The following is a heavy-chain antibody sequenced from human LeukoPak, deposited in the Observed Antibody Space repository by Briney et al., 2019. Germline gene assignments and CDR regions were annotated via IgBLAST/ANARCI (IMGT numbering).Heavy chain of an antibody. CDR2: ISSSGSTI. J-gene: IGHJ4*02. V-gene: IGHV3-48*03. CDR1: GFTFSSYE. D-gene: IGHD3-10*01. CDR3: AKGIWFGSYANDY. Sequence: PGGSLRLSCAASGFTFSSYEMNWVRQAPGKGLEWVSYISSSGSTIYYADSVKGRFTISRDNSKNTLYLQMNSLRAEDTAVYYCAKGIWFGSYANDYWGQGTLVTVSS.